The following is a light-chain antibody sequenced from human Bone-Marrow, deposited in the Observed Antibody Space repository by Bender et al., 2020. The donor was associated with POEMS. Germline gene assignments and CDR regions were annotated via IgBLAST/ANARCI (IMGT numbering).Light chain of an antibody. J-gene: IGLJ3*02. V-gene: IGLV1-44*01. CDR1: SSNIGGNA. CDR3: SAWDGILNGWV. Sequence: QSVLTQPPSASGTPGQRVTISCSGSSSNIGGNAVNWWQQLPGTATKHLNHGNDQRPSGVPARFSGSKSGTSASLAISGLQSEDEADYFCSAWDGILNGWVFGGGTELTVL. CDR2: GND.